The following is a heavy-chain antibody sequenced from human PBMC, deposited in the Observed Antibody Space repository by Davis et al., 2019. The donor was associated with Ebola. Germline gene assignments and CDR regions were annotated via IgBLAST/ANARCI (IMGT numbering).Heavy chain of an antibody. CDR2: IYTSGST. Sequence: PSETLSLTCTVSGGSISSYYWSWIRQPPGKGLEWIGRIYTSGSTNYNPSLKSRVTMSVDTSKNQFSLKLSSVTAADTAVYYCASDLGYCSSTSCYSSGMDVWGQGTTVTVSS. CDR3: ASDLGYCSSTSCYSSGMDV. CDR1: GGSISSYY. V-gene: IGHV4-4*07. D-gene: IGHD2-2*01. J-gene: IGHJ6*02.